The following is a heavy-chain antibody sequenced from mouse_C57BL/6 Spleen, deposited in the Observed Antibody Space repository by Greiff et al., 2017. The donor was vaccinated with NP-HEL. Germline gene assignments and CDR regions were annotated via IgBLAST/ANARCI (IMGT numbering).Heavy chain of an antibody. J-gene: IGHJ1*03. CDR2: INPSTGGT. CDR1: GYSFTGYY. Sequence: VQLKQSGPELVKPGASVKISCKASGYSFTGYYMNWVKQSPEKSLEWIGEINPSTGGTTYNQKFKAKATLTVDKSSSTAYMQLKSLTSEDSAVYYCASRDWYFDVWGTGTTVTVSS. CDR3: ASRDWYFDV. V-gene: IGHV1-42*01.